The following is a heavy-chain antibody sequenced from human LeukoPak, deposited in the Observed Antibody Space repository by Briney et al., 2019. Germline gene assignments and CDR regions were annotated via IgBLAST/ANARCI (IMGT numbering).Heavy chain of an antibody. V-gene: IGHV1-8*01. J-gene: IGHJ4*02. D-gene: IGHD2-2*01. Sequence: GASVKVSCKASGYTFTSYDINWVRQATGQGLEWMGWMNPNSGNTGYAQKFQGRVTMTRNTSISTAYMELSSLGSEDTAVYYCSRGSRYCSSTSCYDFDYWGQGTLVTVSS. CDR3: SRGSRYCSSTSCYDFDY. CDR1: GYTFTSYD. CDR2: MNPNSGNT.